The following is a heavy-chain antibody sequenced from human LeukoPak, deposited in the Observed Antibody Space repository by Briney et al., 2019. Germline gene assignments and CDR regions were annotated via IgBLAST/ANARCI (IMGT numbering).Heavy chain of an antibody. Sequence: PGGSLRLSCAASGFTFSIYAMHWVRQAPGKGLEWVAVISYDGSNKYYADSVKGRFTISRDNSKNTLYLQMNSLRAEDTAVYYCARAGSRYYDSSGYTDYWGQGTLVTVSS. CDR1: GFTFSIYA. V-gene: IGHV3-30-3*01. J-gene: IGHJ4*02. D-gene: IGHD3-22*01. CDR3: ARAGSRYYDSSGYTDY. CDR2: ISYDGSNK.